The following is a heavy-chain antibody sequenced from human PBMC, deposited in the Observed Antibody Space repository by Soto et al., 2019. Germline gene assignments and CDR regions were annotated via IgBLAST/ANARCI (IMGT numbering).Heavy chain of an antibody. Sequence: GESLKISCKGSGYSFTSYWIGWVRQMPGKGLEWMGIIYPGDSDTRYSPSFQGQVTISADKSISTAYLQWSSLKASDTAMYYWARRSRSGGYCHPGFDSWGQGTLVTVSS. J-gene: IGHJ5*01. CDR2: IYPGDSDT. CDR3: ARRSRSGGYCHPGFDS. CDR1: GYSFTSYW. D-gene: IGHD1-26*01. V-gene: IGHV5-51*01.